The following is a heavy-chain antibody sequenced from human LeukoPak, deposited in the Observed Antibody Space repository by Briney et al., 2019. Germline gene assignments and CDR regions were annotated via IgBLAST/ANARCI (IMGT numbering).Heavy chain of an antibody. CDR1: GFNFNKFS. D-gene: IGHD6-19*01. J-gene: IGHJ5*02. CDR3: ARDWERSSGPYNWFDL. V-gene: IGHV3-21*01. Sequence: PGGSVRLSCAASGFNFNKFSMNWVRQAAARGLEWVSSITTSSSTYYAHAVKGRFTISRDNAENPLYLQMDSLKAEDTAVYYCARDWERSSGPYNWFDLWGQGTLVTVSS. CDR2: ITTSSST.